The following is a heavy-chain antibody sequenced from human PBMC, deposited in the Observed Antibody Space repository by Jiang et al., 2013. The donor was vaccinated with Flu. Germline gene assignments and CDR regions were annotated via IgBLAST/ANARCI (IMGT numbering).Heavy chain of an antibody. CDR2: IYHSGST. CDR1: GYSISSGYY. J-gene: IGHJ4*02. Sequence: GSGLVKPSETLSLTCAVSGYSISSGYYWGWIRQPPGKGLEWIGSIYHSGSTYYNPSLKSRVTTSVDTSKNQFSLKLSSVTAADTAVYYCARHSSGSGFGELSASAEFDYGARGTPVTVSS. CDR3: ARHSSGSGFGELSASAEFDY. D-gene: IGHD3-10*01. V-gene: IGHV4-38-2*01.